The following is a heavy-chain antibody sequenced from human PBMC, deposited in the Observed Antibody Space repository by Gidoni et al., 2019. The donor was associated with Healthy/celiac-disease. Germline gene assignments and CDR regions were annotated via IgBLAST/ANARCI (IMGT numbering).Heavy chain of an antibody. Sequence: QLQLQESGSGLVKPSQTLSLTCAVSGCSISSGGYSWSWIRQPPGKGLEWIGYIYHSGSTYYNPSLKSRVTISVDRSKNQFSLKLSSVTAADTAVYYCASRKASDFWSGYYIYWGQGTLVTVSS. V-gene: IGHV4-30-2*01. CDR2: IYHSGST. CDR1: GCSISSGGYS. D-gene: IGHD3-3*01. J-gene: IGHJ4*02. CDR3: ASRKASDFWSGYYIY.